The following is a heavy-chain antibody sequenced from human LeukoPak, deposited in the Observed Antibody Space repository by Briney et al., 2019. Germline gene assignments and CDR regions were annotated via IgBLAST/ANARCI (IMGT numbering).Heavy chain of an antibody. V-gene: IGHV3-21*01. CDR1: GFTFSSYS. CDR3: ARERGSEYYYGMDV. J-gene: IGHJ6*02. D-gene: IGHD3-10*01. CDR2: ISSSSSSI. Sequence: GGTLRLSCAASGFTFSSYSMNWVRQAPGKGLEWVSSISSSSSSIYYTDSVKGRFTISRDNAKNSLYLQMNSLRAEDTAVYYCARERGSEYYYGMDVWGQGTTVTVSS.